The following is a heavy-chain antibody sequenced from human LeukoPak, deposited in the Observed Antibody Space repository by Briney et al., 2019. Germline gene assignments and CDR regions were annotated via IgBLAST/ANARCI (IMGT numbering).Heavy chain of an antibody. J-gene: IGHJ5*02. CDR3: ARGSPLYGFYKSWFDP. CDR1: GYTFTSYG. Sequence: ASVKVSCKASGYTFTSYGISWVRQAPGQGLEWMGWTSAYNGNTNYAQKLQGRVTMTTDTSTSTAYMELRSLRSDDTAVYYCARGSPLYGFYKSWFDPWGQGTLVTVSS. CDR2: TSAYNGNT. V-gene: IGHV1-18*01. D-gene: IGHD3-10*01.